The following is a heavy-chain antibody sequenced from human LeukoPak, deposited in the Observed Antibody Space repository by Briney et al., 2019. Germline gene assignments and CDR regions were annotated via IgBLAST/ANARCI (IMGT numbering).Heavy chain of an antibody. CDR2: ISESGRYV. CDR3: AGGRVNAGMDV. D-gene: IGHD3-16*01. V-gene: IGHV3-48*03. J-gene: IGHJ6*04. Sequence: GGSLRLSCEVSGFTFSNYEMNWLRQAPGKGLEGVAFISESGRYVFYADLAKGRFTISRDNAKNSLYLQMNSLRGEDTDVYFCAGGRVNAGMDVWGKGTTVTVSS. CDR1: GFTFSNYE.